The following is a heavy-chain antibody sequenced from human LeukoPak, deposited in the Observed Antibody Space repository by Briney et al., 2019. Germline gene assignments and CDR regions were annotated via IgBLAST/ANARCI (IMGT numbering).Heavy chain of an antibody. V-gene: IGHV4-59*01. CDR2: IYYSGST. CDR3: ARDLAQYDCVWWSYVWVY. J-gene: IGHJ4*02. Sequence: PSETLSLTCTFSGGFISSYYWSWIRQPPGKGLAWVGDIYYSGSTNYNPSLKSRVTISVDTSKNQFSLKLSSVTAADTAVYYCARDLAQYDCVWWSYVWVYWGQGTLVTVSS. CDR1: GGFISSYY. D-gene: IGHD3-16*01.